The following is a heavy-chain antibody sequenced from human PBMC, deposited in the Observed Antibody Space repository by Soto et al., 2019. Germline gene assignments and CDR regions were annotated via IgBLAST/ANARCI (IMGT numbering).Heavy chain of an antibody. CDR3: AKDRCTGTNCYDSDY. J-gene: IGHJ4*02. Sequence: GGSLRLSCAASGFTFNYAMNWVRQAPGRGLEWVSSISGSGSSPYYADSVKGRFTISRDTSKNTLYLQMSSLRADDTAVYYCAKDRCTGTNCYDSDYWGPGTLVTV. CDR1: GFTFNYA. D-gene: IGHD2-15*01. CDR2: ISGSGSSP. V-gene: IGHV3-23*01.